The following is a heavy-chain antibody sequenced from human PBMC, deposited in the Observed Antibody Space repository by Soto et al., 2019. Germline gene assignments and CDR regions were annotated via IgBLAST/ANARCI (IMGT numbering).Heavy chain of an antibody. CDR3: ARYSSSSRRVGYYYYYYGIDV. V-gene: IGHV1-69*01. Sequence: QVQLVQSGAEVKKPGSSVKVSCKASGGTFSSYAISWVRQAPGQGLEWMGGIIPIFGTANYAQKFQGRVTIPADESASAVYMELSSLRAEDAAVYYCARYSSSSRRVGYYYYYYGIDVCGQGTTVTVSS. J-gene: IGHJ6*02. CDR2: IIPIFGTA. D-gene: IGHD6-6*01. CDR1: GGTFSSYA.